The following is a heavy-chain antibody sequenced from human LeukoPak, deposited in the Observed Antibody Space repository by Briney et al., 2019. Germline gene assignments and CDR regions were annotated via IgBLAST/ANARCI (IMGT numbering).Heavy chain of an antibody. Sequence: PGGSLRHSCAAPGFTFNSYDMNWVRQAPGKGLEWVSYISSGGGKIHYADSVQGRFTISRDNAKNSLSLQMDSLRAEDTAVYYCARAFRTTGSGYTFDYWGQGTLVTVSS. J-gene: IGHJ4*02. CDR3: ARAFRTTGSGYTFDY. CDR1: GFTFNSYD. D-gene: IGHD3-10*01. V-gene: IGHV3-48*03. CDR2: ISSGGGKI.